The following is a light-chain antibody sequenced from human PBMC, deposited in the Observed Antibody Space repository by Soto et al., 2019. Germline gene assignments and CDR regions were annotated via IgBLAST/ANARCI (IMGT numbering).Light chain of an antibody. Sequence: DIQMTQSPSTLSGSVGDRVTITCRASQTISSWFAWYQQKPGKAPKLLLYKASTLKSGVPSRFSGSGSGTEFTLTISSLQPDDFATYYCQHYNSYSEAFGQGTKVDIK. CDR3: QHYNSYSEA. J-gene: IGKJ1*01. CDR1: QTISSW. CDR2: KAS. V-gene: IGKV1-5*03.